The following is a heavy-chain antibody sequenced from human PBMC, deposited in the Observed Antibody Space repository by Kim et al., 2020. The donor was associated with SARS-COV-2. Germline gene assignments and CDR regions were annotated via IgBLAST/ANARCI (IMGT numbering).Heavy chain of an antibody. CDR2: IYYSGST. D-gene: IGHD3-10*01. Sequence: SETLSLTCTVSGGSISSYYWSWIRQPPGKGLEWIGYIYYSGSTNYNPSLKSRVTISVDTSKNQFSLKLSSVTAADTAAYYCARFRLGSYFDYWGQGTLVTVSS. J-gene: IGHJ4*02. CDR1: GGSISSYY. CDR3: ARFRLGSYFDY. V-gene: IGHV4-59*08.